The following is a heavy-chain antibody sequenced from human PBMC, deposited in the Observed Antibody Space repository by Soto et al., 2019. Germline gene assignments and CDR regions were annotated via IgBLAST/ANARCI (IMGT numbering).Heavy chain of an antibody. J-gene: IGHJ4*02. V-gene: IGHV5-51*01. CDR2: IYPGDSDT. Sequence: GESLKISCKGSGYSFTSYWIGWVRQMPGKGLEWMGIIYPGDSDTRYSPSFQGQVTISADKSISTAYLQWSSLKASDTAMYYCARVKGFLEWLPWTYFDYWGQGTLVTVSS. CDR1: GYSFTSYW. CDR3: ARVKGFLEWLPWTYFDY. D-gene: IGHD3-3*01.